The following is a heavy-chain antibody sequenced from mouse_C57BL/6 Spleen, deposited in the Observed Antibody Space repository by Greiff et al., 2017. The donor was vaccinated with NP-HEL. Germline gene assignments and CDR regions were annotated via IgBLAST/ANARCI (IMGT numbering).Heavy chain of an antibody. Sequence: VQLVESGAELARPGASVKLSCKASGYTFTSYGISWVKQRTGQGLEWIGEIYPRSGNTYYNEKFKGKATLTADKSSSTAYMELRSLTSEDSAVYFCARGDDYANFYFDYWGQGTTLTVSS. J-gene: IGHJ2*01. CDR3: ARGDDYANFYFDY. CDR2: IYPRSGNT. CDR1: GYTFTSYG. D-gene: IGHD2-4*01. V-gene: IGHV1-81*01.